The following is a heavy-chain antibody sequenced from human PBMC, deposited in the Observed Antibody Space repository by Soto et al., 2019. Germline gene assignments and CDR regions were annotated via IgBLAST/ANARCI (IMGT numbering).Heavy chain of an antibody. CDR3: ARKNMVTDYYYYGMDV. V-gene: IGHV5-10-1*01. CDR2: IDPSDSCT. J-gene: IGHJ6*02. CDR1: GYSFTSYW. Sequence: PGESLKISCKGSGYSFTSYWISWVRQMPGKGLEWMGRIDPSDSCTNYSPSFQGHVTISADKSISTAYLQWSSLKASDTAMYYCARKNMVTDYYYYGMDVWGQGTTVTVSS. D-gene: IGHD5-18*01.